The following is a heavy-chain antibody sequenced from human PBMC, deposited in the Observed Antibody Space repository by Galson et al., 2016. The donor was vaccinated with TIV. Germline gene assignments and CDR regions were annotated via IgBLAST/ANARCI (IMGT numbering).Heavy chain of an antibody. CDR1: GFNFSYSG. Sequence: SLRLSCADSGFNFSYSGMHWVSPAPGKGLEWVAVISFDGSNDYYADSVKGRFTISRDNSKNTLHLQMNSLRAEDTAVYYCAKDITVYCAGDCSTFDYWGHGTLVTVSS. CDR3: AKDITVYCAGDCSTFDY. CDR2: ISFDGSND. J-gene: IGHJ4*01. V-gene: IGHV3-30*18. D-gene: IGHD2-21*02.